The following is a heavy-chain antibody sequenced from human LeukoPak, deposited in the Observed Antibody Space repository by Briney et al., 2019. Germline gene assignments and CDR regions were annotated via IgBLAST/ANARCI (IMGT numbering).Heavy chain of an antibody. V-gene: IGHV1-8*02. CDR3: ARVLSASWYSSSWYPDY. D-gene: IGHD6-13*01. CDR2: MNPNSGNT. Sequence: ASVKVSCKASGGTFSSYAISWVRQAPGQGLEWMGWMNPNSGNTGYAQKFQGRVTMTRNTSISTAYMELSSLRSEDTAVYYCARVLSASWYSSSWYPDYWGQGTLVTVSS. CDR1: GGTFSSYA. J-gene: IGHJ4*02.